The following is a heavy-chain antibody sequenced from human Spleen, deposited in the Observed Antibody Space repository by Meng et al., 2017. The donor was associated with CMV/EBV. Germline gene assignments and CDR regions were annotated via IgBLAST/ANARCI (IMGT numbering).Heavy chain of an antibody. CDR3: ATPYCSNTSCYTYFQQ. CDR2: INPNSGGT. Sequence: ASVKVSCKASGYTFTGYYMHWVRQAPGQGLEWMGWINPNSGGTNYAQKFQGRVTMTRDTSISTAYMELSSLRSEDSALYYCATPYCSNTSCYTYFQQWGQGTLVTVSS. CDR1: GYTFTGYY. V-gene: IGHV1-2*02. D-gene: IGHD2-2*02. J-gene: IGHJ1*01.